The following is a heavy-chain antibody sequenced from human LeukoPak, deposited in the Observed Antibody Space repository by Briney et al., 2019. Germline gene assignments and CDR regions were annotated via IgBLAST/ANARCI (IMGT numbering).Heavy chain of an antibody. D-gene: IGHD2-15*01. Sequence: PGGSLRLSCAASGFTVSSNYMSWVRQAPGKGLEWVSVIYSGGSTYYADSMKGRLTISRDNSQRTLVMEMNSLRAEDTAVYYCVRQDCSAGSCYLDHWGQGILVTVSS. CDR2: IYSGGST. J-gene: IGHJ4*02. CDR1: GFTVSSNY. CDR3: VRQDCSAGSCYLDH. V-gene: IGHV3-53*05.